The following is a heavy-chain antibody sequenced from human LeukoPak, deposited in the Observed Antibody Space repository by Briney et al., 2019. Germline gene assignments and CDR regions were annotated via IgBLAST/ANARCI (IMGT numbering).Heavy chain of an antibody. Sequence: PGGSLRLSCAASGFTFSSHWMSLVRQAPGKGLEWVANMKQDGSEKYYVDSVKGRFTISRDNAENSLYLQMNSLRAEDTAVYYCARGDTTRWYVRWFDPWGQGTQVTVSS. CDR1: GFTFSSHW. J-gene: IGHJ5*02. CDR3: ARGDTTRWYVRWFDP. CDR2: MKQDGSEK. V-gene: IGHV3-7*01. D-gene: IGHD6-13*01.